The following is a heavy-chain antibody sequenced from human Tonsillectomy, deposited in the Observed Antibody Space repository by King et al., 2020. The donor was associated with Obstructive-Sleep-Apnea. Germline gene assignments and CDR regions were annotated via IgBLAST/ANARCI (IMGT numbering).Heavy chain of an antibody. Sequence: LQLVQSGGGVVQPGRSLRLSCAASGFTFSDYVMNWVRQAPGKGLEWVAVISSDGTYKYFADSVRGRFTISRDNSKNTLYLQMNSLRGEDTALYYCARPRSITYSEYYYAMDVWGQGTTVTVSS. J-gene: IGHJ6*02. CDR3: ARPRSITYSEYYYAMDV. CDR1: GFTFSDYV. V-gene: IGHV3-30-3*01. D-gene: IGHD2-21*01. CDR2: ISSDGTYK.